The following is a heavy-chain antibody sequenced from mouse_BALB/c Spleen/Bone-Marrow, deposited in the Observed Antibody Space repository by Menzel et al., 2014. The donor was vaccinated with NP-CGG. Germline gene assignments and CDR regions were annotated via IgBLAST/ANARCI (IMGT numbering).Heavy chain of an antibody. D-gene: IGHD2-4*01. Sequence: EVQLQQSGAELVKPGASVKLSCTASGFNIKDTYMHWVKQRPEQGLEWIGRIDPANGNTKYDPKFQDKATITTDTSSNTAYLQLSSLTSEDTAVYYCARDDYDDYYAMDYWGQGTSVTVS. CDR3: ARDDYDDYYAMDY. CDR2: IDPANGNT. V-gene: IGHV14-3*02. CDR1: GFNIKDTY. J-gene: IGHJ4*01.